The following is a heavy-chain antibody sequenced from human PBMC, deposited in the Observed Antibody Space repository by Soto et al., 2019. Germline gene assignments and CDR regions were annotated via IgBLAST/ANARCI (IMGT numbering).Heavy chain of an antibody. D-gene: IGHD1-26*01. CDR2: IGPRGRDT. CDR1: GFTINSHA. V-gene: IGHV3-23*01. CDR3: AILGGTYYSFDF. J-gene: IGHJ3*01. Sequence: GGSLRLSCAVSGFTINSHAMGWVRQAPGKGLEWVSAIGPRGRDTYYADSVKGRFTISRDNSKNTVSLQMNSLRAEDTAVYYCAILGGTYYSFDFWGQGTLVTVSS.